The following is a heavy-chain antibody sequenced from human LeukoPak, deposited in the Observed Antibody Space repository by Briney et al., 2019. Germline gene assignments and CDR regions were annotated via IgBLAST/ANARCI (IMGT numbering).Heavy chain of an antibody. J-gene: IGHJ1*01. CDR2: IKQDGSEK. CDR3: ARDRLLYYYDSGPTGHFQH. V-gene: IGHV3-7*01. CDR1: GFTFSSYG. D-gene: IGHD3-22*01. Sequence: PGGSLRLSCAASGFTFSSYGMHWVRQAPGKGLEWVANIKQDGSEKYYVDSVKGRFTISRDNAKNSLYLQMSSLRADDTAVYYCARDRLLYYYDSGPTGHFQHWGQGTLVTV.